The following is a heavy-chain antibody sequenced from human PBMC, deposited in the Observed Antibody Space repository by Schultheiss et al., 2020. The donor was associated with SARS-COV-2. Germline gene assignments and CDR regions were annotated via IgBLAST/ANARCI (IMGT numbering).Heavy chain of an antibody. CDR2: IGTAGDP. Sequence: GGSLRLSCAASGFTFSSYDMHWVRQATGKGLEWVSAIGTAGDPYYPGSVKGRFTISRDNSKNTLYLQMNSLRAEDTAIYYCARKKESPGMVTHGPPYEDAFDIWGQGTMVTVSS. V-gene: IGHV3-13*05. J-gene: IGHJ3*02. CDR1: GFTFSSYD. CDR3: ARKKESPGMVTHGPPYEDAFDI. D-gene: IGHD2-21*02.